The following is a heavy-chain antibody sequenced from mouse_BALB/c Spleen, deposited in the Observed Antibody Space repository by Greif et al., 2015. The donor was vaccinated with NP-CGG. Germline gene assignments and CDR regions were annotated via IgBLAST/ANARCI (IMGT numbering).Heavy chain of an antibody. Sequence: EVKLVESGGGLVQPGGSRKLSCAASGFTFSDYGMAWVRQAPGKGPEWVAFISNLAYSIYYADTVTGRFTISRENAKNTLYLEMSSLRSEDTAMYYCARDKDSIYAMDYWGQGTSVTVSS. J-gene: IGHJ4*01. CDR2: ISNLAYSI. CDR1: GFTFSDYG. V-gene: IGHV5-15*02. CDR3: ARDKDSIYAMDY. D-gene: IGHD1-3*01.